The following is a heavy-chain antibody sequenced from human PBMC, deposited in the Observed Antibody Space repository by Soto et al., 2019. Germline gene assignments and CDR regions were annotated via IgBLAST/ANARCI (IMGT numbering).Heavy chain of an antibody. V-gene: IGHV2-5*02. D-gene: IGHD3-22*01. CDR1: GFSLSTSGVG. CDR3: AHLTYYYDSSGYYCRAEYFQH. J-gene: IGHJ1*01. Sequence: QITLKESGPTLVKPTQTLTLTCTFSGFSLSTSGVGVGWIRQPPGKALEWLALIYWDDDKRYSPSLKSRPTITKDTSKNPVVLTMTNMDPVDTATYYCAHLTYYYDSSGYYCRAEYFQHWCQGTLVTVSS. CDR2: IYWDDDK.